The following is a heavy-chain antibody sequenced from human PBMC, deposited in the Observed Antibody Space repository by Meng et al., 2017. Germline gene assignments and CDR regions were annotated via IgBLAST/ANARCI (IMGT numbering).Heavy chain of an antibody. V-gene: IGHV6-1*01. D-gene: IGHD3-10*02. CDR1: GDTVSSDSAA. J-gene: IGHJ4*02. CDR3: ASGWSMFQT. CDR2: TYYRSKWYN. Sequence: QLQQSGPGLMKPSQTLSLTCAISGDTVSSDSAAWNWIRQSPSRGLEWLGRTYYRSKWYNDFAVSVKSRIIINPDTSKNHFSLQLNSVTPEGTAVYYCASGWSMFQTWGQGTLVTVSS.